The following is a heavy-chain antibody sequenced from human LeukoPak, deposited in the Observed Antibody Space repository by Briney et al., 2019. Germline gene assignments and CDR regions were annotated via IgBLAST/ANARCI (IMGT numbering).Heavy chain of an antibody. CDR1: GYTFTSYY. J-gene: IGHJ4*02. Sequence: ASVKVSCKASGYTFTSYYMHWVRQAPGQGLEWMGIINPSGGSTSYAQKFQGRVTMTRDMSTSTVYMELSSLRSEDTAVYYCARDRSGDGYNLYFDYWGQGTLVTVSS. CDR2: INPSGGST. D-gene: IGHD5-24*01. CDR3: ARDRSGDGYNLYFDY. V-gene: IGHV1-46*01.